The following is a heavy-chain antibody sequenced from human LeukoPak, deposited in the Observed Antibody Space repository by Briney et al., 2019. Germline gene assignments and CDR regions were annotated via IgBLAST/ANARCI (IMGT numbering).Heavy chain of an antibody. CDR1: GYTFTSYT. CDR2: INSGNGHT. V-gene: IGHV1-3*03. D-gene: IGHD1-26*01. CDR3: ARVGEQGPAYYFDY. Sequence: ASVKVSCKASGYTFTSYTIHWVRQAPGQRLEWMGWINSGNGHTKYSQDFQGRVTMTRDMSTSTVYMELSSLRSEDTAVYYCARVGEQGPAYYFDYWGQGTLVTVSS. J-gene: IGHJ4*02.